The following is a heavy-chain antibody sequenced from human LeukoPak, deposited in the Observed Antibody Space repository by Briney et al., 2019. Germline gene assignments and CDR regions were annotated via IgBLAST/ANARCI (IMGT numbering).Heavy chain of an antibody. CDR2: ITSSSSYI. Sequence: PGGSLRLSCAASGFTFSNYNMNWVRQAPGKGLEWVSSITSSSSYIYYADSVKGRFTISRDNAKNSLYLQMNSLRAEDTAVYYCARAPYGDRTDYWGQGTLVTVSS. V-gene: IGHV3-21*01. J-gene: IGHJ4*02. CDR3: ARAPYGDRTDY. CDR1: GFTFSNYN. D-gene: IGHD4-17*01.